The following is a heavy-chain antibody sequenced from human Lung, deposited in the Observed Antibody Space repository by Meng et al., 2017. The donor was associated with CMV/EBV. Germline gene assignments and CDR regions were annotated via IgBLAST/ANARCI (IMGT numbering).Heavy chain of an antibody. Sequence: GGSLRLSCAASGFTFSSYAMHWVRQAPGKGLEWVAVISYDGSNKYYADSVKGRFTISRDNSKNTLYLQMNSLRAEDTAVYYCARTPKDIVVVPADSFYFDYWGRGTLVTVSS. CDR1: GFTFSSYA. J-gene: IGHJ4*02. D-gene: IGHD2-2*01. CDR2: ISYDGSNK. CDR3: ARTPKDIVVVPADSFYFDY. V-gene: IGHV3-30-3*01.